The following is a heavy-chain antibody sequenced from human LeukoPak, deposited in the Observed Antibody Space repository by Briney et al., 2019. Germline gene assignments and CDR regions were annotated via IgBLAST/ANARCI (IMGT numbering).Heavy chain of an antibody. CDR2: IYTSGST. CDR1: GGSISSGSYY. D-gene: IGHD3-22*01. Sequence: SETLSLTCTVSGGSISSGSYYWRWIRQPAGKGLEWIGRIYTSGSTNYNPSLKSRVTISVDTSKNQFSLKLSSVTAADTAVYYCARDLFRAGYYYDSSGYYENWFDPWGQGTLVTVSS. CDR3: ARDLFRAGYYYDSSGYYENWFDP. V-gene: IGHV4-61*02. J-gene: IGHJ5*02.